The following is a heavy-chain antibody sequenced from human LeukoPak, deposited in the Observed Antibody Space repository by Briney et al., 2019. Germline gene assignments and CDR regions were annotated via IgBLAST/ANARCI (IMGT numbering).Heavy chain of an antibody. D-gene: IGHD6-13*01. CDR1: GFTFSSYS. V-gene: IGHV3-21*01. Sequence: PGGSLRLSCAASGFTFSSYSMNWVRQAPGKGLEWVSSISSSSSYIYYADSVKGRFTISRDNAKNSLYLQMNSLRAEDTAVYYCARVPESSSWYWYFDYWGQGTLVTVSS. J-gene: IGHJ4*02. CDR2: ISSSSSYI. CDR3: ARVPESSSWYWYFDY.